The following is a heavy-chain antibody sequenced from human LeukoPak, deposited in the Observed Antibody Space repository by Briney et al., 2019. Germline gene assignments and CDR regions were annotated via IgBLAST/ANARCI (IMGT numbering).Heavy chain of an antibody. D-gene: IGHD2-21*01. V-gene: IGHV1-46*01. CDR1: GYTFTSYY. CDR3: AREDVVRGAFDI. CDR2: INPSGGST. Sequence: ASVRVSCKASGYTFTSYYMHWVRQAPGQGLEWMGIINPSGGSTSYAQKFQGRVTMTRDTSTSTVYMELSSLRSEDTAVYYCAREDVVRGAFDIWGQGTMVTVSS. J-gene: IGHJ3*02.